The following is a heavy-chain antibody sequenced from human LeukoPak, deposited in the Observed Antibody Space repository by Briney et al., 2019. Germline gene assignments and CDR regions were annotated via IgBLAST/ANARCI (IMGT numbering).Heavy chain of an antibody. CDR3: AGGDMMYARVGFDY. CDR2: MYYSGST. D-gene: IGHD2-8*01. CDR1: SGSMSRKY. Sequence: SETLSLTCTVSSGSMSRKYWSWIRQPPGKGLEWIGYMYYSGSTNYNPSLKSRVTISVDTSKNQLSLKLSSVTAADTAVYYCAGGDMMYARVGFDYWGQGTLVTVSS. V-gene: IGHV4-59*01. J-gene: IGHJ4*02.